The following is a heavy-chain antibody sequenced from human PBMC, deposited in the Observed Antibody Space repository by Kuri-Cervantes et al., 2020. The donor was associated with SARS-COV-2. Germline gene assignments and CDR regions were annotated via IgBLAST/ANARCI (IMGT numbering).Heavy chain of an antibody. CDR2: IYNDGRT. V-gene: IGHV3-53*01. CDR1: GYSISSGYY. Sequence: ETLSLTCAVSGYSISSGYYWGWIRQPPGKGLECVSIIYNDGRTYYADSVKGRFTISRHNSKNTVYLQMNSLRGEDTAMYYCARAPDYYDALTGQRGGYYFDSWGQGVLVTVSS. J-gene: IGHJ4*02. D-gene: IGHD3-9*01. CDR3: ARAPDYYDALTGQRGGYYFDS.